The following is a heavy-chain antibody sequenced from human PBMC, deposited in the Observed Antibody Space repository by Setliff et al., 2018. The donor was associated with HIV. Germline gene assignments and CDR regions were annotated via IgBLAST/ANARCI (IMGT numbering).Heavy chain of an antibody. CDR2: FDREEGKR. J-gene: IGHJ3*02. Sequence: ASVKVSCKVSGYSLNGLSIHWVRQAPGKGLEWMGGFDREEGKRLYAQKLQGRVTWTEDTSTSTAYMDLRSLTSDDTAVYYCARDPTRSHTTMRNDAFDIWGQGTMVTVS. CDR1: GYSLNGLS. CDR3: ARDPTRSHTTMRNDAFDI. D-gene: IGHD3-22*01. V-gene: IGHV1-24*01.